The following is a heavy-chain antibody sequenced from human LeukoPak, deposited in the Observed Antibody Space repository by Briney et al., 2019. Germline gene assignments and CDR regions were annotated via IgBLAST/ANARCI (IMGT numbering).Heavy chain of an antibody. D-gene: IGHD4-11*01. CDR1: GFTFSSYA. V-gene: IGHV3-23*01. Sequence: GGSLRLSCAASGFTFSSYAMSWVRQAPGKGLEWVSAISASGGSTYYADSVKGRFAISRDNSKNTLYLQMNSLRAEDTAVYYCAKGYNYSKGWFDPWGQGTLVTVSS. CDR2: ISASGGST. CDR3: AKGYNYSKGWFDP. J-gene: IGHJ5*02.